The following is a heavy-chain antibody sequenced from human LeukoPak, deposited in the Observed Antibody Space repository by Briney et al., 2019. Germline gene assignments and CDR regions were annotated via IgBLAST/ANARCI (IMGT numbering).Heavy chain of an antibody. CDR1: GFTFDDYA. D-gene: IGHD3-10*01. V-gene: IGHV3-9*01. J-gene: IGHJ4*02. CDR3: AKDYYALLWFGEFNRKYYFDY. CDR2: ISWNSGSI. Sequence: SLRLSCAASGFTFDDYAMHWVRQAPGKGLEWVSGISWNSGSIGYADSVKGRFTISRDNAKNSLYLQMNSLRAEDTAVYYCAKDYYALLWFGEFNRKYYFDYWGQGTLVTVSS.